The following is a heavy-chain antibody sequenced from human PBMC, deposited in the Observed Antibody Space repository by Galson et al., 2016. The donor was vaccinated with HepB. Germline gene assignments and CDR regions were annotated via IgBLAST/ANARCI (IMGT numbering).Heavy chain of an antibody. V-gene: IGHV3-33*01. CDR2: AWFDGSKK. CDR3: ARAPETGYDFWSGYADF. Sequence: SLRLSCAASGFRFSDYGMHWVRQAPGRGLEWVALAWFDGSKKFYADSVKGRFTISRDNAKNTLFLQMNSLRVEDSAVYYCARAPETGYDFWSGYADFWGQGNLVTVSS. J-gene: IGHJ4*02. CDR1: GFRFSDYG. D-gene: IGHD3-3*01.